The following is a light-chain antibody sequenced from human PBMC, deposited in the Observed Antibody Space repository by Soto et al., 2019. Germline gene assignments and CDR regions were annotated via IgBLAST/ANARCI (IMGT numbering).Light chain of an antibody. CDR2: DVS. V-gene: IGLV2-11*01. CDR1: SSDVGGYNY. J-gene: IGLJ1*01. CDR3: CSYAGSYTYV. Sequence: ALTQPRSVSGSPGQSVTSSCTGTSSDVGGYNYISWYQQHPGKAPKLMIYDVSKRPSGVPDRFSGSKSGNTASLTISGLQAEDEADYYCCSYAGSYTYVFGTGTKVTVL.